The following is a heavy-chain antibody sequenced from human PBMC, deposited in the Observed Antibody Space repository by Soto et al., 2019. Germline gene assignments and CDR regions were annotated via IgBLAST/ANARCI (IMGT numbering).Heavy chain of an antibody. J-gene: IGHJ4*02. V-gene: IGHV3-23*01. Sequence: EVQLLESGGGLVQPGGSRSLSCAASGFPFTDYAMTWVRQAPGKGLEWVASISGSASSTFYAGSVKGRFTISRDNSRNTVPLQMNSLRAEDTAVYYCAKASSTISPDYWGKGTLVTVSS. CDR3: AKASSTISPDY. CDR1: GFPFTDYA. D-gene: IGHD5-12*01. CDR2: ISGSASST.